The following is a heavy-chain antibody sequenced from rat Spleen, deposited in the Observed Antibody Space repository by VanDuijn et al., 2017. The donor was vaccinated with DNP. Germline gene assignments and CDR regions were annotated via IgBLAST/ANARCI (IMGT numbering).Heavy chain of an antibody. J-gene: IGHJ2*01. CDR3: ATQRYDDGSYYYGFHY. CDR1: GFSFSDYN. Sequence: EVQLVESGGNLVQPGRSLKLSCAASGFSFSDYNMAWVRQAPKKGLGWVATISHDGSSTYYRDSVRGRFTISRDNAKSTLYLQMDSLRSEDTATYYCATQRYDDGSYYYGFHYWGQGVMVTVSS. D-gene: IGHD1-12*02. V-gene: IGHV5-7*01. CDR2: ISHDGSST.